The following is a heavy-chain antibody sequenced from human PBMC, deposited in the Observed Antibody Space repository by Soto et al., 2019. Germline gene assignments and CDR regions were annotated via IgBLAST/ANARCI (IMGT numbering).Heavy chain of an antibody. Sequence: SETLSLTCTVSGGSISSSSYYWGWIRQPPGKGLEWIGSIYYSGSTYYNPSVKSRVTISVDTSKNQFSLKLSSVTAAATAVYYCARQKNGYDYVWGSYRYDFGYWGQGTLVTVSS. CDR2: IYYSGST. CDR1: GGSISSSSYY. CDR3: ARQKNGYDYVWGSYRYDFGY. D-gene: IGHD3-16*02. J-gene: IGHJ4*02. V-gene: IGHV4-39*01.